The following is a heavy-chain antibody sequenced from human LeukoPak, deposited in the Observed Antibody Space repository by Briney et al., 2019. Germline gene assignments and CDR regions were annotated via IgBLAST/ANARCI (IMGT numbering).Heavy chain of an antibody. CDR1: GFSLSTSGMC. J-gene: IGHJ3*02. CDR2: IDWDDDK. CDR3: ARAYYYGSGRYPFDI. D-gene: IGHD3-10*01. Sequence: SGPTLVTPTQTLTLTCTFSGFSLSTSGMCVNWIRQPPGKALEWLARIDWDDDKYYSTSLRTRLTISKDTSKNRVVLTMASMDPVDTATYYCARAYYYGSGRYPFDIWGQGTMVTVSS. V-gene: IGHV2-70*11.